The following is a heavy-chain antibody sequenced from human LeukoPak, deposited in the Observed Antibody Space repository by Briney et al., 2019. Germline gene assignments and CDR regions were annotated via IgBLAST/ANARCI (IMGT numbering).Heavy chain of an antibody. J-gene: IGHJ3*02. CDR1: GSTFSQYD. CDR3: AKTLRRSFDI. Sequence: GGSLRLSCAASGSTFSQYDMTWVRQAPGKGLEWVSGIITSGRNTYYADSVKGRFTISRDNSKNTLYLQMNSLRAEDTALYYCAKTLRRSFDIWGQGTMVTVSS. V-gene: IGHV3-23*05. CDR2: IITSGRNT.